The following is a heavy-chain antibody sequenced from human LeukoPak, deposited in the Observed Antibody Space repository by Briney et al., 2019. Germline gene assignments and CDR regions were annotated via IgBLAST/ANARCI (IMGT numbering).Heavy chain of an antibody. CDR2: IIPIFGTA. V-gene: IGHV1-69*13. D-gene: IGHD1-26*01. Sequence: ASVKVSCKASGYTFTSYYMHWVRQAPGQGLEWMGGIIPIFGTANYAQKFQGRVTITADESTSTAYMELSSLRSEDTAVYYCAAVFSECSGSYYFDYWGQGTLVTVSS. J-gene: IGHJ4*02. CDR3: AAVFSECSGSYYFDY. CDR1: GYTFTSYY.